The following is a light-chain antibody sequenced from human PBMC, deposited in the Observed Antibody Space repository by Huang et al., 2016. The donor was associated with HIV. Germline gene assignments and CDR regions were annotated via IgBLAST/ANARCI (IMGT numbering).Light chain of an antibody. CDR2: YGS. CDR1: QSIGNS. V-gene: IGKV6-21*02. CDR3: HQSSRLPVT. Sequence: EIVLTQSPDFQSVTPNEKITITCRASQSIGNSLHWYQQKPNQSPKLRIKYGSQSISGVPSRFSGSGSGTEFTLIISRLEAEDIATYYCHQSSRLPVTFGQGTNLEIK. J-gene: IGKJ2*01.